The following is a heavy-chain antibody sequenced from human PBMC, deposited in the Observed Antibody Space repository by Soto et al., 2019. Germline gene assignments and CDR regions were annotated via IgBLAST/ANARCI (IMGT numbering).Heavy chain of an antibody. CDR2: IWYDGSNK. CDR1: GFTFSSYG. J-gene: IGHJ6*02. D-gene: IGHD6-19*01. CDR3: AREGYSSCWTVGYHGMDV. Sequence: QVQLVESGGGVVQPGRSLRLSCAASGFTFSSYGMHWVRQAPGKGLEWVAVIWYDGSNKYYADSVKGRFTISRDNSKNTLYLQMNRLRGEDTAVYYCAREGYSSCWTVGYHGMDVLGQGTTVTVSS. V-gene: IGHV3-33*01.